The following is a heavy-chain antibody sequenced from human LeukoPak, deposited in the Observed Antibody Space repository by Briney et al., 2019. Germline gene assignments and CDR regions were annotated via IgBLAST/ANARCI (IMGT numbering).Heavy chain of an antibody. D-gene: IGHD2/OR15-2a*01. V-gene: IGHV3-53*01. CDR2: IYSAGDT. J-gene: IGHJ4*02. CDR1: GFNVGDNY. CDR3: ARDSSSFPNYFDL. Sequence: GRSLRLSCAASGFNVGDNYMSWVRQAPGKGLEWVSLIYSAGDTFCSDSVRGRFTISRDNSKNTLYLQMNSLRAEDTAFYYCARDSSSFPNYFDLWGQGTLVTVSS.